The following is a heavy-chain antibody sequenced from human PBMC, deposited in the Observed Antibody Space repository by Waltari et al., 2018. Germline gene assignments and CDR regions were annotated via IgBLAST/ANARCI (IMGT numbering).Heavy chain of an antibody. CDR2: IKQDGSEK. CDR1: GFTFSSYW. CDR3: ARGVSSSWYYAFDI. D-gene: IGHD6-13*01. Sequence: EVQLVESGGGLVQPGGSLRLSCAASGFTFSSYWMSWVRPAPGKGLEWVANIKQDGSEKYYVDSVKGRFTISRDNAKNSLYLQMNSLRAEDTAVYYCARGVSSSWYYAFDIWGQGTMVTVSS. J-gene: IGHJ3*02. V-gene: IGHV3-7*01.